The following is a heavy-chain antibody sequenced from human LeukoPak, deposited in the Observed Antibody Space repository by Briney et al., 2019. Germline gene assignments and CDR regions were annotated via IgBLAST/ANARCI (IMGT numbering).Heavy chain of an antibody. CDR3: ARGGYCSSTSCYSPGNWFDP. CDR1: GYTFTGYY. D-gene: IGHD2-2*01. J-gene: IGHJ5*02. CDR2: INPNSGGT. V-gene: IGHV1-2*02. Sequence: ASVKVSCKASGYTFTGYYMHWVRQAPGQGLEWMGWINPNSGGTNYAQKFQGRVTMTRDTSISTAYMELSRLRSEDTDVYYCARGGYCSSTSCYSPGNWFDPWGQGTLVTVSS.